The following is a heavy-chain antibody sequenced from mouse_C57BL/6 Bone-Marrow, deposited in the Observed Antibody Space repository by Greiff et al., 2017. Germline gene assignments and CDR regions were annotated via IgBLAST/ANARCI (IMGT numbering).Heavy chain of an antibody. V-gene: IGHV14-4*01. D-gene: IGHD4-1*01. Sequence: VQLQQSGAELVRPGASVKLSCTASGFNIKDDYMHWVKQRPEQGLEWIGWIDPENGDTEYASRFQGKATITADTSSTTAYLQLSILTSEDTAVYYCTTSRWGGYWGQGTLVTVSA. CDR2: IDPENGDT. CDR1: GFNIKDDY. CDR3: TTSRWGGY. J-gene: IGHJ3*01.